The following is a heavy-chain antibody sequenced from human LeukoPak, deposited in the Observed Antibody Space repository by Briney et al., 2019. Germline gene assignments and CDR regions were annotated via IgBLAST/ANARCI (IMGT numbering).Heavy chain of an antibody. V-gene: IGHV3-30*03. D-gene: IGHD3-3*01. J-gene: IGHJ4*02. CDR2: ISYDGSNK. Sequence: PGGSLRLSCATSGLTFRNYGMHWVRQAPGKGLEWVAIISYDGSNKYYADSVKGRFTISRDNAENSLYLQMSSLRAEDTAVYYCARDHGDNLWSGYLDWGQGTLVTVSS. CDR3: ARDHGDNLWSGYLD. CDR1: GLTFRNYG.